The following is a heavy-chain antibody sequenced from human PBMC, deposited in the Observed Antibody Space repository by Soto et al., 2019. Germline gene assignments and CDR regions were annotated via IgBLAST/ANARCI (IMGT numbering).Heavy chain of an antibody. CDR3: TTDQGLTYDYVWGSYRNYYYYGMDV. V-gene: IGHV3-15*07. Sequence: EVQLVASGGGLVKPGGSLRLSCAASGFTFSNAWMNWVLQAPGKGLEWVGRIKSKTDGGTTDYAAPVKGRFTISRDDSKNTLYLQMNSLKTEDTAVYYCTTDQGLTYDYVWGSYRNYYYYGMDVWGQGTTVTVSS. CDR1: GFTFSNAW. J-gene: IGHJ6*02. CDR2: IKSKTDGGTT. D-gene: IGHD3-16*02.